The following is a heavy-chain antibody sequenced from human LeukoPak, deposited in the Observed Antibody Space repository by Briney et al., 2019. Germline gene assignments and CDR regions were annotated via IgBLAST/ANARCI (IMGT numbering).Heavy chain of an antibody. CDR1: GGTFSSYA. J-gene: IGHJ4*02. V-gene: IGHV1-69*13. CDR2: IIPIFGTA. Sequence: GASVKVSCKASGGTFSSYAINWVRQAPGQGLEWMGGIIPIFGTANYAQKFQGRVTITADESTSTAYMELSSLRSEDTAVYYCAREDSGYSYGLFDYRGQGTLVTVSS. D-gene: IGHD5-18*01. CDR3: AREDSGYSYGLFDY.